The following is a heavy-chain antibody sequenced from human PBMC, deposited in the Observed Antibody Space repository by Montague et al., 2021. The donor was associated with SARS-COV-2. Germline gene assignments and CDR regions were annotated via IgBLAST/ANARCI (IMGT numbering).Heavy chain of an antibody. CDR2: IYYSGST. CDR1: GGSISSGDYY. D-gene: IGHD3-10*01. CDR3: ARAQSYWVGVNNAFDI. V-gene: IGHV4-31*03. Sequence: TLSLTCTVSGGSISSGDYYWSWIRQHPGKGLEWIGYIYYSGSTYYNPSLKSRVTISVDTSKNQFSLTLSFVTAADTDVYYCARAQSYWVGVNNAFDIWGQGTMVAVSS. J-gene: IGHJ3*02.